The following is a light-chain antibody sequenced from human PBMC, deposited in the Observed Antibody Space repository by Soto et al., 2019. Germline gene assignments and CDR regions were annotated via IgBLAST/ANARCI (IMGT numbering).Light chain of an antibody. CDR3: GTWDGSLSAVV. Sequence: QSALTQPPSVSAAPGQTVTISCTGSSSNIGNNYVSWYQQLPGTVPKLFIYENNKRPSGIPDRFSGSKSGTSATLGITGLQTGDEADYYCGTWDGSLSAVVFGGGTKLTVL. J-gene: IGLJ2*01. CDR1: SSNIGNNY. V-gene: IGLV1-51*02. CDR2: ENN.